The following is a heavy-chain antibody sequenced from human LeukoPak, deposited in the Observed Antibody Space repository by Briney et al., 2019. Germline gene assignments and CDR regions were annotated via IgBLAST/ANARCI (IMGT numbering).Heavy chain of an antibody. D-gene: IGHD6-6*01. Sequence: ASVKVSCKASGYTFTGYYMHWVRQAPGQGLEWMGWINPNSGGTNYAQKFQGRVTMTRDTSISTAYMELSRLRSGDTAVYYCARGIAARRGEYNWFDPWGQGTLVTVSS. CDR1: GYTFTGYY. J-gene: IGHJ5*02. V-gene: IGHV1-2*02. CDR2: INPNSGGT. CDR3: ARGIAARRGEYNWFDP.